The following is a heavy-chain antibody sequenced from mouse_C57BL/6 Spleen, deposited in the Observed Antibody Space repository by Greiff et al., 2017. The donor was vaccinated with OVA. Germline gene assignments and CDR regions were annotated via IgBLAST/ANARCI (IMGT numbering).Heavy chain of an antibody. CDR1: GYAFSSSW. V-gene: IGHV1-82*01. D-gene: IGHD3-2*02. J-gene: IGHJ2*01. CDR3: AETAQATFYFGY. CDR2: IYPGDGDT. Sequence: LVESGPELVKPGASVKISCKASGYAFSSSWMNWVKQRPGKGLEWIGRIYPGDGDTNYNGKFKGKATLTADKSSSTAYMQLSSLTSEDSAVYFCAETAQATFYFGYWGQGTTLTGSS.